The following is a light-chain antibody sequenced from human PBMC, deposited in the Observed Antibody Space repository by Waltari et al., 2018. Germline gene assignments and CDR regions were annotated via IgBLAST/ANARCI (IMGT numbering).Light chain of an antibody. CDR3: QQYNSWPLDT. Sequence: DIVMTQSPVILSVSPGETATLSCRASQSVGDNVAWYQQRPGQAPRLIVYGASIRATGVPAKFSGSGSETDFTLIISSLQSEDVAVYFCQQYNSWPLDTFGQGTRLEIK. CDR1: QSVGDN. J-gene: IGKJ2*01. V-gene: IGKV3-15*01. CDR2: GAS.